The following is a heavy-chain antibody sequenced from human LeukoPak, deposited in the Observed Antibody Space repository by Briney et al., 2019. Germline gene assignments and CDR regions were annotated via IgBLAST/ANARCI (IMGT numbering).Heavy chain of an antibody. CDR1: GFTFSSYA. V-gene: IGHV3-23*01. Sequence: PGGSLRLSCAASGFTFSSYAMSWVRQAPGKGLEWVSSISNSGGRTFYTDSVKGRFTISRDNSKITLYLQMNSLRAEDTAVYYCARSVPDYTRFDYWGQGALVTVSS. J-gene: IGHJ4*02. CDR3: ARSVPDYTRFDY. D-gene: IGHD4-11*01. CDR2: ISNSGGRT.